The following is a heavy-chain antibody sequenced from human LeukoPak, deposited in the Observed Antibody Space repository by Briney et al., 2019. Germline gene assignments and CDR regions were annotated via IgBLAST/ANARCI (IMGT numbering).Heavy chain of an antibody. CDR2: IDPSGGST. D-gene: IGHD3-3*01. J-gene: IGHJ4*02. V-gene: IGHV1-46*01. CDR1: GYTFTSHY. CDR3: TSWAGEVKNGLWSGPFDY. Sequence: ASVKVSCRASGYTFTSHYFHWVRQAPGQGLEWMGIIDPSGGSTYYAQKFQSRVAMTRDTSTSTVYIDLSSLRSEDTAVYYCTSWAGEVKNGLWSGPFDYWGQGALVTVSS.